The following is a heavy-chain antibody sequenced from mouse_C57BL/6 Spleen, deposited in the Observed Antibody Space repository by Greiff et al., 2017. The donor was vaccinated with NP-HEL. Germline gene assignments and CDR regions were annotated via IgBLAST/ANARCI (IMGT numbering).Heavy chain of an antibody. Sequence: EVKVVESGGGLVKPGGSLKLSCAASGFTFSDYGMHWVRQAPEKGLEWVAYISSGSSTIYYADTVKGRFTISRDNAKNTLFLQMTSLRSEDTAMYYCARGVPRDYFDYWGQCTTLTVSS. J-gene: IGHJ2*01. CDR3: ARGVPRDYFDY. V-gene: IGHV5-17*01. CDR1: GFTFSDYG. D-gene: IGHD2-14*01. CDR2: ISSGSSTI.